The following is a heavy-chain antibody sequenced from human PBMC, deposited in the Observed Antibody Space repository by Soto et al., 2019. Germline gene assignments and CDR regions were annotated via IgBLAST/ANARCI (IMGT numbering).Heavy chain of an antibody. J-gene: IGHJ4*02. CDR1: GFTVSSHY. CDR2: IYSGGST. V-gene: IGHV3-53*04. CDR3: ARGQQWLLPFDY. D-gene: IGHD6-19*01. Sequence: GGSLRLSCAASGFTVSSHYMSWVRQAPGKGLEWVSIIYSGGSTYYADSVKGRFTISRHNSKNTLYLQMNSLRADDTAVYYCARGQQWLLPFDYWGQGTLVTVSS.